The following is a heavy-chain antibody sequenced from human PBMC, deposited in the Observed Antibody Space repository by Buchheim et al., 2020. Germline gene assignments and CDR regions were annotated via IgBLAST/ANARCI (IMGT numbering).Heavy chain of an antibody. V-gene: IGHV3-30*01. Sequence: QVQLVESGGGVVLPGTSLRLSCAASGFTFSSYAIHWVRQAPGKGLEWVAVLTYDGRNTYYADSVKGRFTISRDDSKTTLYLQMNSLRVEDTAVYYCARDPERGYRYGPAAYHSNGMDVWGQGTT. CDR2: LTYDGRNT. J-gene: IGHJ6*02. CDR1: GFTFSSYA. CDR3: ARDPERGYRYGPAAYHSNGMDV. D-gene: IGHD5-18*01.